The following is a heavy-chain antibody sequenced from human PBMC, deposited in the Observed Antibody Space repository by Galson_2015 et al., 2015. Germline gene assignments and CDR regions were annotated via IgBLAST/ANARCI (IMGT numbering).Heavy chain of an antibody. Sequence: SLRLSCAASGFTISSNYMSWVRQAPGKGLEWVSVIYSGGSTYYADSVKGRFTTSRDNSKNTLYLQMNSLRAEDTAVYYCARGVSPPGYYDSSGYRRYYFDYWGQGTLVTVSS. CDR3: ARGVSPPGYYDSSGYRRYYFDY. D-gene: IGHD3-22*01. V-gene: IGHV3-53*01. J-gene: IGHJ4*02. CDR2: IYSGGST. CDR1: GFTISSNY.